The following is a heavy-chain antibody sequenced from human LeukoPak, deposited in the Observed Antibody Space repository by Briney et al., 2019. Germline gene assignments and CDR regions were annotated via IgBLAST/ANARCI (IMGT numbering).Heavy chain of an antibody. J-gene: IGHJ4*02. CDR2: ITYDGSNK. CDR3: ARDLPEFGFSSGSVDS. D-gene: IGHD6-19*01. CDR1: GFTFISYA. V-gene: IGHV3-30-3*01. Sequence: PGGSLRLSCAASGFTFISYAMHWVRQAPGKGLEWVAVITYDGSNKYYADSVKGRFTISRDNSRKTLYLQMNSLRAEDTAIYYCARDLPEFGFSSGSVDSWGQGTLVTVSS.